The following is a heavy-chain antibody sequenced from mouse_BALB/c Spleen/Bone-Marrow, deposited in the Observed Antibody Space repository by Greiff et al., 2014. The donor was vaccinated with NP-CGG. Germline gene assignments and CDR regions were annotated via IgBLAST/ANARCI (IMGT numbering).Heavy chain of an antibody. J-gene: IGHJ4*01. V-gene: IGHV1-4*01. D-gene: IGHD2-2*01. CDR2: INPSSGYT. CDR3: AKRDIYYGYDGNAMDY. Sequence: QVQLKESGAKLARPGASVKMSCKASGYTFTTYTMHWVKQRPGQGLEWIGYINPSSGYTNYNQKFKDKATLTADKSSSTAYMQLSSLTSEDSAVYFCAKRDIYYGYDGNAMDYWGQGTSVTVSS. CDR1: GYTFTTYT.